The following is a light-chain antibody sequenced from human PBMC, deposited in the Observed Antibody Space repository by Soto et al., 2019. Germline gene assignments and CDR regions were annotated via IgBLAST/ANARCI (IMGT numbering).Light chain of an antibody. CDR3: QQYNTWPYT. V-gene: IGKV3D-15*01. Sequence: EIVMTQXPXTLSVSPGERATLSCRASHSVSSNLAWYQQKPGQAPRLLIYGASTRATGIPARFSGSWSGTEFTLTISSLQSEDFAAYYCQQYNTWPYTFGQGTKLEIK. CDR1: HSVSSN. CDR2: GAS. J-gene: IGKJ2*01.